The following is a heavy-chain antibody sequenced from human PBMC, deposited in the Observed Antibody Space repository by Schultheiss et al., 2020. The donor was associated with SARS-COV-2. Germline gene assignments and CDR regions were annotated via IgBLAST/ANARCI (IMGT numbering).Heavy chain of an antibody. CDR1: GYSISSGYY. V-gene: IGHV4-38-2*01. Sequence: SETLSLTCAVSGYSISSGYYWGWIRQPPGKGLEWIGEINHSGSTNYNPSLKSRVTISVDTSKNQFSLKLSSVTAADTAVYYCARVGRTIFGVSWFDPWGQGTLVTVSS. CDR2: INHSGST. CDR3: ARVGRTIFGVSWFDP. J-gene: IGHJ5*02. D-gene: IGHD3-3*01.